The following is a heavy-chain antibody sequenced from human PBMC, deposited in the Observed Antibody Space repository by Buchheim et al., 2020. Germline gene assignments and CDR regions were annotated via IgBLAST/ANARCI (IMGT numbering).Heavy chain of an antibody. Sequence: QVQLQQWGAGLLKPSETLSLTYAVYGGSFSGYYWSWIRQPPGKGLEWIGEINHSGSTNYNPSLKSRVTISVDTSKNQFSLKLSSVTAADTAVYYCARADLLWFGGGIDYWGQGTL. V-gene: IGHV4-34*01. CDR1: GGSFSGYY. J-gene: IGHJ4*02. CDR2: INHSGST. CDR3: ARADLLWFGGGIDY. D-gene: IGHD3-10*01.